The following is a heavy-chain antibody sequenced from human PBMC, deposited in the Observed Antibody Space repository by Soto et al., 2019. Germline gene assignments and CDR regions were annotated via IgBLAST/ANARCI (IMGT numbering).Heavy chain of an antibody. CDR2: IDESGDF. Sequence: SETLSLTCTVSGGPIRSSSHYWGWIRQSPGTGLEWIGSIDESGDFYYNPSLKSRVTISVDTSKNQFSLKLSSVTAADTAVYYCARQRPTDGRWEFANYYGMDVWGQGTPVTVSS. CDR3: ARQRPTDGRWEFANYYGMDV. J-gene: IGHJ6*02. CDR1: GGPIRSSSHY. V-gene: IGHV4-39*01. D-gene: IGHD1-26*01.